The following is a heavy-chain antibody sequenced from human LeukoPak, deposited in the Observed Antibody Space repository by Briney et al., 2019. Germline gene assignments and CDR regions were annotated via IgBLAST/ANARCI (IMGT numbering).Heavy chain of an antibody. D-gene: IGHD2-2*01. CDR2: IYSSGST. CDR1: GGSISGGTYY. J-gene: IGHJ4*02. V-gene: IGHV4-61*02. CDR3: ASLQVPAAIGIDY. Sequence: RASETLPLTCTVSGGSISGGTYYWSWIRQPAGKGLEWIGRIYSSGSTNYNPSLKSRVTISVDTSKNQFSLKLSSVTAADTAVYYCASLQVPAAIGIDYWGQGTLVTVSS.